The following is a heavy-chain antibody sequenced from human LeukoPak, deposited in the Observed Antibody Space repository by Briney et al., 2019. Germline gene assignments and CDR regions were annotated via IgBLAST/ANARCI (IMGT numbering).Heavy chain of an antibody. CDR2: ISGDGGSI. J-gene: IGHJ4*02. CDR3: AKEDYSSSWYALDY. D-gene: IGHD6-13*01. Sequence: GGSLRLSCAASGFSFDDYAIYWVRQGPGKGLEWVSLISGDGGSIYYADSVKGRFTISRDNSKNSLYLQMNSLRTEDTALYYCAKEDYSSSWYALDYWGQGTLVTVSS. V-gene: IGHV3-43*02. CDR1: GFSFDDYA.